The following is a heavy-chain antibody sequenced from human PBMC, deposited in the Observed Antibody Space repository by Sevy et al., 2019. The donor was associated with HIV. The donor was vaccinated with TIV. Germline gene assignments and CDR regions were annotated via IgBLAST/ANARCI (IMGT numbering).Heavy chain of an antibody. CDR1: GFSFDSYG. J-gene: IGHJ6*03. D-gene: IGHD3-22*01. CDR2: ISGSGTRT. V-gene: IGHV3-23*01. CDR3: AKGGGGHYDPDEIGYYFYYYNMDV. Sequence: GGSLRLSCAVSGFSFDSYGMTWVRQAPGKGLEWVSGISGSGTRTYYADSVKGRFIISRDNSKKTLYLQMNGLRSEDTAIYYCAKGGGGHYDPDEIGYYFYYYNMDVWGKGTTVTVSS.